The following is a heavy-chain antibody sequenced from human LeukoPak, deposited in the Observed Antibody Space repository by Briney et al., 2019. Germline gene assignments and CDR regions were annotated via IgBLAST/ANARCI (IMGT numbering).Heavy chain of an antibody. J-gene: IGHJ5*02. CDR1: GFTFSSYS. V-gene: IGHV3-48*01. CDR2: ISSSSTI. D-gene: IGHD1-26*01. CDR3: ARDRSIVGAWFDP. Sequence: GGSLRLSRAASGFTFSSYSMNWVRQAPGKGLEWVSYISSSSTIYYADSVKGRFTISRDNAKNSLYLQMNSLRAEDTAVYYCARDRSIVGAWFDPWGQGTLVTVSS.